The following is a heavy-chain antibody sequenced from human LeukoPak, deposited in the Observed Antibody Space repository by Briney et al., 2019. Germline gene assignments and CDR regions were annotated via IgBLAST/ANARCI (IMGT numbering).Heavy chain of an antibody. CDR2: INTKTAKP. CDR3: ARVAGFGERGMDV. Sequence: ASVKVSCKASGYQFISYTMSWVRQATGQGLEWMGWINTKTAKPTYAQDFTGRFVFSLDTSVSTAYLQISGLKAGDTAVYYCARVAGFGERGMDVWGQGTTVTVSS. V-gene: IGHV7-4-1*02. J-gene: IGHJ6*02. CDR1: GYQFISYT. D-gene: IGHD3-10*01.